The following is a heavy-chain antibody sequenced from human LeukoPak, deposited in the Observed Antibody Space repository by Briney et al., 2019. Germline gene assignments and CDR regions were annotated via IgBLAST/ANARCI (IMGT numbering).Heavy chain of an antibody. J-gene: IGHJ4*02. V-gene: IGHV4-59*08. CDR1: GGSISSYY. D-gene: IGHD6-19*01. Sequence: SETLSLTCTVSGGSISSYYWNWIRQPPGKGLEWIGYIYNSGSTNNNPSLKSRVSLSVDTSKNQFSLKLSSVTAADTAVYYCANSPIIAVADYFGSWGQGRLVTVSS. CDR2: IYNSGST. CDR3: ANSPIIAVADYFGS.